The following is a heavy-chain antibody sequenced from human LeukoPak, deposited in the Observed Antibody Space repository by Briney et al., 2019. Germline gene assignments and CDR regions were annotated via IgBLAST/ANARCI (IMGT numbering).Heavy chain of an antibody. V-gene: IGHV5-51*01. J-gene: IGHJ3*02. Sequence: GESLKISCKGSGYSFTSYWIGWVRQMPGKGLEWMEIIYPGDSDTRYSPSFQGQVTISADKSISTAYLQWSSLKASDTAMYYCARHPAYCGGDCYFDIWGQGTMVTVSS. D-gene: IGHD2-21*02. CDR1: GYSFTSYW. CDR2: IYPGDSDT. CDR3: ARHPAYCGGDCYFDI.